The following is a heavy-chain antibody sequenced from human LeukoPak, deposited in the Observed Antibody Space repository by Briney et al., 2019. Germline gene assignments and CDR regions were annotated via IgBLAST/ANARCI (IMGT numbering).Heavy chain of an antibody. CDR3: ARDRYGGYDDFDY. J-gene: IGHJ4*02. V-gene: IGHV1-2*02. CDR1: GYTFTGYY. CDR2: INPNSGGT. Sequence: ASVKVSCKASGYTFTGYYMHWVRQAPGQGLEWMGWINPNSGGTNYAQKFQGRVTMTRDTSISTAYMELSRLRSDDTAVYYCARDRYGGYDDFDYWGQGTLVTVSS. D-gene: IGHD5-12*01.